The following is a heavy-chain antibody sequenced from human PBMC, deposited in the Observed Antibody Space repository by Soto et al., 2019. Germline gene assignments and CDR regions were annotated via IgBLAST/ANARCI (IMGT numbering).Heavy chain of an antibody. CDR1: GGSFSCYY. CDR2: INHSGST. D-gene: IGHD6-13*01. J-gene: IGHJ4*02. V-gene: IGHV4-34*01. Sequence: SAPLSLTYAVYGGSFSCYYWSWIRQPPGKGLEWIGEINHSGSTNYNPSLKSRVTISVDTSKNQFSMKLSSVTAADTAVYYCEVWAAAGSDYWGQGTLVTVSS. CDR3: EVWAAAGSDY.